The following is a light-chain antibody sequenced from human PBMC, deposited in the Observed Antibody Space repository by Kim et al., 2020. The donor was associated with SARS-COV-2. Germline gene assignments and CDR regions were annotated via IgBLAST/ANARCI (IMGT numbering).Light chain of an antibody. CDR1: QGISNY. Sequence: ASVGDTVHIACRATQGISNYLAWYQQKPGKVPKVLMYAASTLQSGVPSRFSGSGSGTDFTLTISSLQPEDVATYYCQKYNSTPRTFGQGTKVDIK. J-gene: IGKJ1*01. CDR2: AAS. CDR3: QKYNSTPRT. V-gene: IGKV1-27*01.